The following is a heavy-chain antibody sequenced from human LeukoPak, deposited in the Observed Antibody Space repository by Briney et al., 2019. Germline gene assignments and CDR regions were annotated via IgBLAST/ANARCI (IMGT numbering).Heavy chain of an antibody. J-gene: IGHJ4*02. Sequence: SETLSLTCKVSGGSMSSHYWSWIRQPPGKGLEWIGDIYYSGSTNYNPSLNRRVTISLDTSKNQFSLNLRSVTAADTAVYYCARDDRSGYSTLGYWGQGTLVTVSS. V-gene: IGHV4-59*11. CDR3: ARDDRSGYSTLGY. CDR2: IYYSGST. D-gene: IGHD3-22*01. CDR1: GGSMSSHY.